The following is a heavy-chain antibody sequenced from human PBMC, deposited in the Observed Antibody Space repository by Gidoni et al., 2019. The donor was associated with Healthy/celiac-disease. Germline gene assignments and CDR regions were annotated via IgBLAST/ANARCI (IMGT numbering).Heavy chain of an antibody. D-gene: IGHD3-16*02. V-gene: IGHV4-34*01. CDR1: GWSFSGYY. CDR2: INHSGST. J-gene: IGHJ4*02. Sequence: QVQLQQWGAGLLKPSETLSLTCAVYGWSFSGYYWRWIRQPPGKGLEWIGEINHSGSTNYNPSLKSRVTISVDTAKNQFSLKLSSVTAADTAVYYCARGVGYDYVWGSYRPWYFDYWGQGTLVTVSS. CDR3: ARGVGYDYVWGSYRPWYFDY.